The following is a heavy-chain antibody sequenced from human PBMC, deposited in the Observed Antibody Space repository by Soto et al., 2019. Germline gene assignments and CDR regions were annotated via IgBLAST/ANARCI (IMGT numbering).Heavy chain of an antibody. J-gene: IGHJ4*02. CDR1: GYTFTSYA. CDR2: INAGNGNT. CDR3: ARSYDFWNTLSL. Sequence: SVKVSCKASGYTFTSYAMHWVRQAPGQRLEWMGWINAGNGNTKYSQKFQGRVTITRDTSASTAYMELSSLRSEDTAVYYCARSYDFWNTLSLWGQGTLVTVSS. V-gene: IGHV1-3*01. D-gene: IGHD3-3*01.